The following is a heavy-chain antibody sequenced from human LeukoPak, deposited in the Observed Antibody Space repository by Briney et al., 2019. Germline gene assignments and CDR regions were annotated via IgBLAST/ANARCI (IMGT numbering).Heavy chain of an antibody. CDR2: IYYSVST. CDR3: AREGGGSGFFFDY. CDR1: GGSISSYY. J-gene: IGHJ4*02. V-gene: IGHV4-59*01. Sequence: PSETLSLTCTVSGGSISSYYWSWIRQPPGKGLEGIGYIYYSVSTNYNPSLKSRVTISVDTSKNQFSLKLSSVTAGDTAVYYCAREGGGSGFFFDYWGQGTLVTVSS. D-gene: IGHD6-19*01.